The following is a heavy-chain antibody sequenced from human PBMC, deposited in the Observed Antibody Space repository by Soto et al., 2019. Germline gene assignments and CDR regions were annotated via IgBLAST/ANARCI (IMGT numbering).Heavy chain of an antibody. D-gene: IGHD4-17*01. CDR3: ARTTAVPNTLRSRYFFDY. CDR1: GGSVSNKTYY. V-gene: IGHV4-61*01. Sequence: SEALSVPCSVSGGSVSNKTYYWSWIRQPPGKRLEWIGYVYYSGTTNYNPSLKSRVTISVDLSKNQFSLRLSSVTTADTALYYCARTTAVPNTLRSRYFFDYWGQGTLVPVSS. J-gene: IGHJ4*02. CDR2: VYYSGTT.